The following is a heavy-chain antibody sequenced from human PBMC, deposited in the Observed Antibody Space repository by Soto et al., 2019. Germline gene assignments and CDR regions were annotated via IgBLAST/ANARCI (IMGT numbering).Heavy chain of an antibody. CDR3: IRGTRPSSVGTGAF. J-gene: IGHJ4*02. Sequence: LGLSCAASGFVFNMYWMHWVRQVPGEGPEWVTRINDDGTRTDYADSAKGRFTISRDNAKDILYLQMNALRVDDTAVYYCIRGTRPSSVGTGAFWGQGTLVTVSS. D-gene: IGHD3-10*01. CDR2: INDDGTRT. CDR1: GFVFNMYW. V-gene: IGHV3-74*01.